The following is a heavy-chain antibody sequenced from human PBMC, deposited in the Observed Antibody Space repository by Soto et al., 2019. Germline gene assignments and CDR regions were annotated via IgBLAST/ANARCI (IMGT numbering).Heavy chain of an antibody. D-gene: IGHD3-3*01. Sequence: GGSLRLSCTTSGFSFASFAMTWVRQAPGKGLEWVATISGSDGKTYYADSVKGRFSISRDTSRNTLYLQMNSLRADDTAIYYCAKWSYLDYWGQGARVTVSS. CDR3: AKWSYLDY. V-gene: IGHV3-23*01. CDR2: ISGSDGKT. CDR1: GFSFASFA. J-gene: IGHJ4*02.